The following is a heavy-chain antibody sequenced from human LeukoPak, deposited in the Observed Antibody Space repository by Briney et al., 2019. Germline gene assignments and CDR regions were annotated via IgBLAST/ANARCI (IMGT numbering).Heavy chain of an antibody. V-gene: IGHV3-23*01. D-gene: IGHD5-18*01. J-gene: IGHJ4*02. Sequence: GGSLRLSCAASGFTFSTYAMSWVRQAPGRGLEWVSTISASAYSTYYADSVQGRFTISRDNSNNTLYLQMNSLRAEDTAVYYCATDLVHTSMVLYFDYWGQGTLVTVSS. CDR3: ATDLVHTSMVLYFDY. CDR2: ISASAYST. CDR1: GFTFSTYA.